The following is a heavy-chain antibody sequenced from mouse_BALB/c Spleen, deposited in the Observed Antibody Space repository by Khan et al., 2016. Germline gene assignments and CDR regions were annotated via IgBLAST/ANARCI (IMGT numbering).Heavy chain of an antibody. V-gene: IGHV14-1*02. CDR2: IDPENGNT. Sequence: VQLQQSGAELVRPGASVKLSCKASGFNIKDNYMHWVKQRPEQGLECIGWIDPENGNTIYAPKLQGKASITADTSSTTAYLQLSSLTLEDTAVDYWARGDYANYAAYWGQGALVTVSA. J-gene: IGHJ3*01. D-gene: IGHD2-1*01. CDR3: ARGDYANYAAY. CDR1: GFNIKDNY.